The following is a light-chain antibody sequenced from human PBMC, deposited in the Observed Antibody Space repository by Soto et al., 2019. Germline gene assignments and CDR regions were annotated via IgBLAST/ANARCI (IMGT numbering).Light chain of an antibody. CDR2: DAS. Sequence: DIQMTQSPSSLSASVGERVTITCRASQSISNYLNWYQQKPGKAPNLLMYDASTLERGVPSRFSGTGSGTEFTLNISSLQPDDFATYYCQQYDNLPLTFGGGTRLEIK. V-gene: IGKV1-33*01. CDR3: QQYDNLPLT. CDR1: QSISNY. J-gene: IGKJ5*01.